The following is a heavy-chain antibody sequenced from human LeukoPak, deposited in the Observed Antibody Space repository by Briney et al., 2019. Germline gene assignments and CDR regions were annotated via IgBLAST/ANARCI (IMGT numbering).Heavy chain of an antibody. V-gene: IGHV1-18*01. J-gene: IGHJ5*02. CDR2: ISAYNGNT. D-gene: IGHD3-10*01. Sequence: ASVKVSCKASGCTFTSYGISWVRQAPGQGLEWMGWISAYNGNTNYTQKLQGRVTMTTDTSTSTAYMELRSLRSDDTAVYYCAKVYYGSGRLAFDPWGQGTLVTVSS. CDR3: AKVYYGSGRLAFDP. CDR1: GCTFTSYG.